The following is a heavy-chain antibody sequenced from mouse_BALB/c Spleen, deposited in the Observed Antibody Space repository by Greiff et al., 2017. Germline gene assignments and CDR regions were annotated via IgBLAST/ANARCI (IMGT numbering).Heavy chain of an antibody. Sequence: VQLKQSGAELVKPGASVKLSCTASGFNIKDTYMHWVKQRPEQGLEWIGRIDPANGNTKYDPKFQGKATITADTSSNTAYLQLSSLTSEDTAVYYCARSYYGSSGFAYWGQGTLVTVSA. CDR3: ARSYYGSSGFAY. CDR2: IDPANGNT. V-gene: IGHV14-3*02. CDR1: GFNIKDTY. D-gene: IGHD1-1*01. J-gene: IGHJ3*01.